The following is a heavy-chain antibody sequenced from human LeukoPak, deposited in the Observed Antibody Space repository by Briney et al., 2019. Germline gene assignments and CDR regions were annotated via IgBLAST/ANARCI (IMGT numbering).Heavy chain of an antibody. CDR2: IKSKTDGGTT. CDR1: VFTFSIAW. CDR3: TTEVIVVVTATDDY. Sequence: GGSLRLSCAASVFTFSIAWMSCVRQAPGKGLEWVGRIKSKTDGGTTDYAAPVKGRFTISRDDSKNTLYLQMNSLKTEDTAVYYCTTEVIVVVTATDDYWGQGTLVTVSS. J-gene: IGHJ4*02. V-gene: IGHV3-15*01. D-gene: IGHD2-21*02.